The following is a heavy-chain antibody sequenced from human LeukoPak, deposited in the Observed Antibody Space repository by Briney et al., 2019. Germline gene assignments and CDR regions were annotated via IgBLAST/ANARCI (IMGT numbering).Heavy chain of an antibody. CDR2: IYHSGST. J-gene: IGHJ4*02. CDR1: GGSISSGGYY. V-gene: IGHV4-30-2*01. Sequence: SQTLSLTCTVSGGSISSGGYYWSWIRQPPGKGLEWIGYIYHSGSTYYNPSLKSRVTISVDRSKNQFSLKLSSVTAADTAVYYCARDDPGIAAAGGLYWGQGTLVTVSS. D-gene: IGHD6-13*01. CDR3: ARDDPGIAAAGGLY.